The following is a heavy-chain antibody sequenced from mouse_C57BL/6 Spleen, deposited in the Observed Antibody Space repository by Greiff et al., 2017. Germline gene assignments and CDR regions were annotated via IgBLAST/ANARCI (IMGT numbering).Heavy chain of an antibody. CDR1: GFSLTSYG. CDR3: ARHYGSSYGAMDY. J-gene: IGHJ4*01. D-gene: IGHD1-1*01. Sequence: VQLVESGPGLVAPSQSLSITCTVSGFSLTSYGVHWVRQPPGKGLEWLLVIWCDGSTTYNSALKSRLSISKDNYKSQVFLKMNSRQADDTAMYYCARHYGSSYGAMDYWGEGTSVTGSS. V-gene: IGHV2-6-1*01. CDR2: IWCDGST.